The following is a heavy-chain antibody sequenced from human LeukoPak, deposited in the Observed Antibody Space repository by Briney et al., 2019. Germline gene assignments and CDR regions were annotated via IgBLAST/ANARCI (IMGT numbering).Heavy chain of an antibody. Sequence: SETLSLTCTVSGYSISSGYYWGWIRQPPGKGLEWIGSIYHSGSTYYKPSLNSRVTISVDTSKNQFSLKLSSVTAADTAVYYCARDPNNWNYVGGAFDIWGQGTMVTVSS. V-gene: IGHV4-38-2*02. J-gene: IGHJ3*02. CDR3: ARDPNNWNYVGGAFDI. D-gene: IGHD1-7*01. CDR1: GYSISSGYY. CDR2: IYHSGST.